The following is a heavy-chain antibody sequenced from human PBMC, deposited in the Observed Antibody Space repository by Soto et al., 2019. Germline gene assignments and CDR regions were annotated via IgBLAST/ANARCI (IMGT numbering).Heavy chain of an antibody. Sequence: VESVTISCKVSGDRFTNNWIVWVRQMPGKGLEWMGIIYHADSDTTYSPSFQGQVTISADKSISTTYLQWSSLKASDTAMYYCARLLDGYIDYWGQGTRVTVSS. CDR1: GDRFTNNW. V-gene: IGHV5-51*01. CDR2: IYHADSDT. J-gene: IGHJ4*02. CDR3: ARLLDGYIDY.